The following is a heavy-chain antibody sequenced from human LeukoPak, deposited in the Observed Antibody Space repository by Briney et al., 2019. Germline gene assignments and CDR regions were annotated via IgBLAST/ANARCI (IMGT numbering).Heavy chain of an antibody. CDR2: ICSSIGCT. D-gene: IGHD1-1*01. J-gene: IGHJ4*02. CDR1: AFTFSSHP. Sequence: GGSLRLSCAASAFTFSSHPMGWVRRAPAEGLEWVSSICSSIGCTYYADSVRGRFAISRDDSKNTLYLQMNSLRAEDTAVYYCARISLAPSDNFDSWGQGTLVTVSS. CDR3: ARISLAPSDNFDS. V-gene: IGHV3-23*01.